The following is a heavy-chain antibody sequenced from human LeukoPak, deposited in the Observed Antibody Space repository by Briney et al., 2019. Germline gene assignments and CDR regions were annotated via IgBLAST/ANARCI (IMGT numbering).Heavy chain of an antibody. J-gene: IGHJ6*02. CDR3: ARGIYDFWSGYYIGDYYYYGMDV. Sequence: WASVKVSCKASGYTFTGYYMHWVRQAPGQGLEWMGWINPNSGGTNYAQKFQGRVTMTRDTSISTAYMELSRLRSDDTAVYYCARGIYDFWSGYYIGDYYYYGMDVWGQGTTVTVSS. V-gene: IGHV1-2*02. CDR2: INPNSGGT. CDR1: GYTFTGYY. D-gene: IGHD3-3*01.